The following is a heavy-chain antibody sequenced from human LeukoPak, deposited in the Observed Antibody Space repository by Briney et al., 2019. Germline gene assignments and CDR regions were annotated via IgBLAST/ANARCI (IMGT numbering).Heavy chain of an antibody. J-gene: IGHJ4*02. D-gene: IGHD2-21*01. CDR2: TYDRSKWYN. Sequence: SQTLSLTCAISGDSVSSNSAAWNWIRQSPSRGLEWLGRTYDRSKWYNDYAVSVKSRITINPDTSKDQFSLQLNSVTPEDTAVYYCARGGHCSGDCYYPFDYWGQGTLVTVSS. V-gene: IGHV6-1*01. CDR3: ARGGHCSGDCYYPFDY. CDR1: GDSVSSNSAA.